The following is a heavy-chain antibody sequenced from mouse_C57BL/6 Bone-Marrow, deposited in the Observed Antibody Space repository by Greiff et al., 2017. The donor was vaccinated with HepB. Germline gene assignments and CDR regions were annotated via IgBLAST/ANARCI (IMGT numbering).Heavy chain of an antibody. D-gene: IGHD1-1*01. Sequence: VQLQQSGPELVKPGASVKISCKASGYTFTDYYINWVKQRPGQGLEWIGWIFPGSGSTYYNEKFKGKATLTVDKSSSTAYMLLSSLTSEDSAVYFCARSYYYGSSYKFAYWGQGTLVTVSA. CDR3: ARSYYYGSSYKFAY. V-gene: IGHV1-75*01. CDR1: GYTFTDYY. J-gene: IGHJ3*01. CDR2: IFPGSGST.